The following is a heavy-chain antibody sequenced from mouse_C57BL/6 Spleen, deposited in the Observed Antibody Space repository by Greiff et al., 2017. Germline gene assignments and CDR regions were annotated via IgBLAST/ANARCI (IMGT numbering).Heavy chain of an antibody. J-gene: IGHJ2*01. CDR1: GYAFSSYW. Sequence: QVQLQQSGAELVKPGASVKISCKASGYAFSSYWMNWVKQRPGKGLEWIGQIYPGDGDTNYTGKFKGKATLTADKSSSPAYLQLSSLTSEDSAVYFCAVYDGYYGGDYWGQGTTLTVSS. V-gene: IGHV1-80*01. CDR2: IYPGDGDT. CDR3: AVYDGYYGGDY. D-gene: IGHD2-3*01.